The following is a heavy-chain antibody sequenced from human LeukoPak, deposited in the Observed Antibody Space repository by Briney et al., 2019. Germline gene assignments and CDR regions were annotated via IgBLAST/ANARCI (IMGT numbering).Heavy chain of an antibody. D-gene: IGHD2-2*02. CDR2: ISSSGSYI. Sequence: GGSLRLSCAASGFTFSSYSMNWVRQAPGKGLEWVSSISSSGSYIYYADSVKGRFTISRDNAKNSLYLQMNSLRAEDTAVYYCARAGAAVPAAIAGYYYYYMDVWGKGTTVTVSS. CDR3: ARAGAAVPAAIAGYYYYYMDV. J-gene: IGHJ6*03. CDR1: GFTFSSYS. V-gene: IGHV3-21*01.